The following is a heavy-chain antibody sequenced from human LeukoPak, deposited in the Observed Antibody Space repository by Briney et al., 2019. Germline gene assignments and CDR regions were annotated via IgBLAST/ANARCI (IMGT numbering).Heavy chain of an antibody. CDR1: GFTFSSYG. CDR3: AKDLRIAGNSYFDY. Sequence: PGGSLRLSCAASGFTFSSYGMHWVRQAPGKGLEWVAVISYDGSNKYYADSVKGRFTISRDNSKNTLYLQMNSLRAEDTAVYYCAKDLRIAGNSYFDYWGQGTLVTVSS. CDR2: ISYDGSNK. J-gene: IGHJ4*02. V-gene: IGHV3-30*18. D-gene: IGHD4-23*01.